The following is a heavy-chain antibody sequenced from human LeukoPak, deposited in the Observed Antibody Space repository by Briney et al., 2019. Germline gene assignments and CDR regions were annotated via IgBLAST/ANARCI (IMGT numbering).Heavy chain of an antibody. CDR3: ANFERTVAGPYNWFDP. D-gene: IGHD6-19*01. Sequence: GGSLRLACAASGFTFSSYAMMWVRQAPGEGLEWVSAISDSGGNTYYADSVKGRFTISRDNSKNTLYLQMNSLRAEDTAVYYCANFERTVAGPYNWFDPWGQGTLVTVSS. CDR2: ISDSGGNT. J-gene: IGHJ5*02. V-gene: IGHV3-23*01. CDR1: GFTFSSYA.